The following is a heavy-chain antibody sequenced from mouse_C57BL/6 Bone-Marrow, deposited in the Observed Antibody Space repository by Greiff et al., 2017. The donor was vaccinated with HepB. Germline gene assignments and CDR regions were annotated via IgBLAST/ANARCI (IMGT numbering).Heavy chain of an antibody. V-gene: IGHV2-2*01. Sequence: VKLMESGPGLVQPSQSLSITCTVSGFSLTSYGVHWVRQSPGKGLEWLGVIWGGGSTDYNSAFISRLSIRMDNSKSQVFFKMNSLQADDTAIYYCARNGGYYGFAYWGQGTLVTVSA. CDR1: GFSLTSYG. J-gene: IGHJ3*01. D-gene: IGHD2-3*01. CDR2: IWGGGST. CDR3: ARNGGYYGFAY.